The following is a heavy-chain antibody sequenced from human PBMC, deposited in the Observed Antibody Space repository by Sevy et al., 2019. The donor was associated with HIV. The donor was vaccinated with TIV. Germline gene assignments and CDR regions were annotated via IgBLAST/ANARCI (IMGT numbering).Heavy chain of an antibody. CDR2: IRYDGSNK. V-gene: IGHV3-30*02. CDR3: AKGLGMVQGALLSEDL. Sequence: GGSLRLSCAVSGFTFSSYGMYWVRQAPGKGLEWVAFIRYDGSNKYYADSVKGRFTISRDNSKNTLYLQMNSLRPEDTSVYYCAKGLGMVQGALLSEDLWGQGTMVTVSS. D-gene: IGHD3-10*01. J-gene: IGHJ3*01. CDR1: GFTFSSYG.